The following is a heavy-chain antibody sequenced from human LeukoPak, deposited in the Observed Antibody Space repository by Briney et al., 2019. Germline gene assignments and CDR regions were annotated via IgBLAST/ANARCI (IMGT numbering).Heavy chain of an antibody. CDR1: GGSISSRSHY. D-gene: IGHD7-27*01. CDR3: ARNWDPMPFDS. Sequence: SETLSLTCTVSGGSISSRSHYWGWIRQPPGKGLEWIGSIHYSGSTYYNPSLKSRVTISVDTSKNQFSLKVTSVTAADTAVYYCARNWDPMPFDSWGQGTLVIVSS. CDR2: IHYSGST. V-gene: IGHV4-39*01. J-gene: IGHJ4*02.